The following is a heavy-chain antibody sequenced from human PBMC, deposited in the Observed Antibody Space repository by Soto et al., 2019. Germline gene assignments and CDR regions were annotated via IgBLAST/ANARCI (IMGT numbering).Heavy chain of an antibody. CDR2: IYYSGST. CDR3: AREYYYILTGYYRFDY. J-gene: IGHJ4*02. D-gene: IGHD3-9*01. Sequence: QVQLQESGPGLVKPSETLSLTCTVSGGSISSYYWSWIRQPPGKGLEWIGYIYYSGSTNYNPSLKSRVTISVDTSKNQFSLKLSSVTAADTAVYYCAREYYYILTGYYRFDYWGQGTLVTVSS. CDR1: GGSISSYY. V-gene: IGHV4-59*01.